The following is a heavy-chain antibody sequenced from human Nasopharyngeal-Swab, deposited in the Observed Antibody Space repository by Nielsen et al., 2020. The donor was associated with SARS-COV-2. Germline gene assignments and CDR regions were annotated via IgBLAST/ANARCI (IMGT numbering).Heavy chain of an antibody. Sequence: SETLSLTCAVSGYSISSGYYWGWIRQPPGKGLEWIGSIYHSGSTYYNPSLKSRVTIPVDTSKNQFSLKLSSVTAADTAVYYCARRYGGWTGSYYYYMDVWGKGTTVTVSS. CDR1: GYSISSGYY. D-gene: IGHD3/OR15-3a*01. CDR2: IYHSGST. CDR3: ARRYGGWTGSYYYYMDV. J-gene: IGHJ6*03. V-gene: IGHV4-38-2*01.